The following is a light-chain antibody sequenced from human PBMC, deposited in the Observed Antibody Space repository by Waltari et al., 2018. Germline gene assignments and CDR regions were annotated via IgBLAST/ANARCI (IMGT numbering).Light chain of an antibody. CDR3: EAWDDTLNGVV. Sequence: QSVLTQPPSVSEAPRPWVTISCSGSNSNIGNNAVTLYQKLPGKAPKLLIYYDNLLSPGVSDRFSGSKSDTSASLAISGLQSEDEADYYCEAWDDTLNGVVFGGGTKLTVL. CDR1: NSNIGNNA. V-gene: IGLV1-36*01. CDR2: YDN. J-gene: IGLJ3*02.